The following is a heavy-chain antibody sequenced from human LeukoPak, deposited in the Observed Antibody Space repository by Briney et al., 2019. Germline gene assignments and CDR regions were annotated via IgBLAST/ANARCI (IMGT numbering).Heavy chain of an antibody. D-gene: IGHD2/OR15-2a*01. CDR1: GGTFSSYA. J-gene: IGHJ5*02. Sequence: SVKVSCKASGGTFSSYAISWVRQAPGQGLEWMGGIIPIFGTANYAQKLQGRVTMTTDTSTSTAYMELRSLRSDDTAVYYCARDGMTTSNWFDPWGQGTLVTVSS. V-gene: IGHV1-69*05. CDR2: IIPIFGTA. CDR3: ARDGMTTSNWFDP.